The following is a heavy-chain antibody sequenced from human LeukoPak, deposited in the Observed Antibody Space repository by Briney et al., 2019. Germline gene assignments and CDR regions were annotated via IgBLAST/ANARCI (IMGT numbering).Heavy chain of an antibody. CDR3: AKSQWPDY. D-gene: IGHD6-19*01. Sequence: GGSLRLSCAASGFTFSNYGMHWVRQAPGKGLEWVAFIRDAGSNKYYADSVKGRFTISRDNSKNTLYLQMNSLRAEDTAVYYCAKSQWPDYWGQGTLVTVSS. CDR1: GFTFSNYG. J-gene: IGHJ4*02. CDR2: IRDAGSNK. V-gene: IGHV3-30*02.